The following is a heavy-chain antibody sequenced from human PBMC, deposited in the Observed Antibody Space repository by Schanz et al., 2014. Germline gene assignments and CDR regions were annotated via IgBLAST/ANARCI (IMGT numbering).Heavy chain of an antibody. CDR1: GYTFTSYG. CDR2: ISAYNGNT. Sequence: QVQLVQSGAEVKKPGASVKVSCKASGYTFTSYGISWVRQAPGQGLEWMGWISAYNGNTNYAQKLQGRVTMTTDTSTSTAYMERSSLTSDDTAVYVGARDVGRPGHFWYFDLWGRGTLVTVSS. CDR3: ARDVGRPGHFWYFDL. D-gene: IGHD1-1*01. J-gene: IGHJ2*01. V-gene: IGHV1-18*01.